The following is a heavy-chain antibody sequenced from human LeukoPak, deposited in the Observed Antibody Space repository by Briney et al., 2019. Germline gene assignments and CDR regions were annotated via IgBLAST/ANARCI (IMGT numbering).Heavy chain of an antibody. Sequence: PGGSLRLSCAASGFTFSSYGMHWVRQAPGKGLEWVAVISYDGSNKYYADSVKGRFTISRDNSKNTLYLQMNSLRAEDTAVYYCAKDKGELGGLDYWGQGTLVTVSS. CDR2: ISYDGSNK. D-gene: IGHD1-26*01. V-gene: IGHV3-30*18. J-gene: IGHJ4*02. CDR3: AKDKGELGGLDY. CDR1: GFTFSSYG.